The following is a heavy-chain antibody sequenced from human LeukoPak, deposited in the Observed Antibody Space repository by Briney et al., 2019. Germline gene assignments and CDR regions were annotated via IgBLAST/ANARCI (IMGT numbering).Heavy chain of an antibody. D-gene: IGHD3-22*01. CDR3: AAESSSGFFDWFDS. Sequence: EASVKVSCKASGFTFTSSAVQWVRQARGQRLEWIGWIVVGSGNTNYAQKFQERVTITRDMSTSTAYMELSSLRSEDTAVYYCAAESSSGFFDWFDSWGQGTLVTVSS. CDR2: IVVGSGNT. CDR1: GFTFTSSA. J-gene: IGHJ5*01. V-gene: IGHV1-58*01.